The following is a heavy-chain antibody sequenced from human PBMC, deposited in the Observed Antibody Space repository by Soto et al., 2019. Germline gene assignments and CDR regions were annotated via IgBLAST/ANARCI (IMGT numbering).Heavy chain of an antibody. CDR1: GGSMSEYF. V-gene: IGHV4-59*01. CDR3: ARDGYDGSGSPYPAY. CDR2: IYYLGST. Sequence: KASETLSLTCSVSGGSMSEYFWSWIRQSPGKGLEWIGYIYYLGSTDYNPSLKSRVTISVDTSKRQFSLRLTSVTAADTAVYYCARDGYDGSGSPYPAYWGPGXQVTVSS. D-gene: IGHD3-10*01. J-gene: IGHJ4*02.